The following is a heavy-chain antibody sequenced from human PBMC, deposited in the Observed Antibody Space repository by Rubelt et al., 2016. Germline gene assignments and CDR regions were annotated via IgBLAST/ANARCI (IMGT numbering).Heavy chain of an antibody. CDR3: ARQPPDTAAFDY. J-gene: IGHJ4*02. CDR1: GASITTHY. D-gene: IGHD2-21*02. CDR2: GHYSGST. V-gene: IGHV4-59*11. Sequence: QVQLQESGPGLVKPSETLSLTCSVSGASITTHYWSWVRQFPGKGLEWLVYGHYSGSTNYNPSLKSRLIMSVDTSKNQFSLKLSSVTAADTAVYYCARQPPDTAAFDYWGQGVLVTVSS.